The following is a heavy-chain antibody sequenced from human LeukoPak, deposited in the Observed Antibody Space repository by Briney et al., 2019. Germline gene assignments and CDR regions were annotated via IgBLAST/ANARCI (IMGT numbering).Heavy chain of an antibody. Sequence: SETLSLTCTVSGGSISSSSYYWGWIRQPPGKGLEWIGSIYYSGSTYYNPSLKSRVTISVDTSKNQFSLKLSSVTAADTAVYYCARACCSGGSCFLGYYYMDVWGKGTTVTVSS. CDR2: IYYSGST. D-gene: IGHD2-15*01. J-gene: IGHJ6*03. CDR3: ARACCSGGSCFLGYYYMDV. V-gene: IGHV4-39*07. CDR1: GGSISSSSYY.